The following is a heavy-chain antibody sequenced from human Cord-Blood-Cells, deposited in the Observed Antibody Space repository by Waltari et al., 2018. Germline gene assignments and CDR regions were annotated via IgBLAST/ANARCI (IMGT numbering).Heavy chain of an antibody. J-gene: IGHJ1*01. V-gene: IGHV3-7*01. CDR2: IKQDGSEK. CDR1: GCTFGSYW. Sequence: EVQLVESGGGLVQPGGSLRLSCAASGCTFGSYWMRRVRQAPGKGLECVANIKQDGSEKYYVDSVKGRFTISRDNAKNSLYLQMNSLRAEDTAVYYCAREDGGYFQHWGQGTLVTVSS. CDR3: AREDGGYFQH.